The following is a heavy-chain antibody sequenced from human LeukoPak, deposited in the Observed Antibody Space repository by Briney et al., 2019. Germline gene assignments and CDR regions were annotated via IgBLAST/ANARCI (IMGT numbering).Heavy chain of an antibody. J-gene: IGHJ4*02. Sequence: SVKVSCKASGFTFANSAMQWLRQARGRRLEWIGWIVAGSGNTNYAQKFQARVTITAAESTSTAYMELSSLRSEDTAVYYCARAPLIAVAGDFDYWGQGTLVTVSS. CDR2: IVAGSGNT. V-gene: IGHV1-58*02. D-gene: IGHD6-19*01. CDR3: ARAPLIAVAGDFDY. CDR1: GFTFANSA.